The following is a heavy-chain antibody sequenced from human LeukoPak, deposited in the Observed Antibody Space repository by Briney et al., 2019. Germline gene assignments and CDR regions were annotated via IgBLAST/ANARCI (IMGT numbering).Heavy chain of an antibody. CDR3: ARPLWSGYYYAKMRLYYNYGMDV. J-gene: IGHJ6*02. D-gene: IGHD3-3*01. CDR1: GFTFSSYA. V-gene: IGHV3-30-3*01. Sequence: PGGSLRLSRAASGFTFSSYAMHWVRQAPGQGLEWVAVISYDGSNKYYADSVKGRFTISRDTSKNTLYLQMNSLRAEDTAVYYCARPLWSGYYYAKMRLYYNYGMDVWGQGTTVTVSS. CDR2: ISYDGSNK.